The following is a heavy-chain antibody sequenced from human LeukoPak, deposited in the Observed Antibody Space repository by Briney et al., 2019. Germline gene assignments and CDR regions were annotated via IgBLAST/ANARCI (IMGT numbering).Heavy chain of an antibody. V-gene: IGHV1-69*13. J-gene: IGHJ5*02. D-gene: IGHD2-21*02. CDR2: IIPIFGTA. CDR3: ARESPGVTWFDP. Sequence: GASVKVSCKASGGTFISYAISWVRQAPGQGLEWMGGIIPIFGTANYAQKFQGRVTITADESTSTAYMELSSLRSEDTAVYYCARESPGVTWFDPWGQGTLVTVSS. CDR1: GGTFISYA.